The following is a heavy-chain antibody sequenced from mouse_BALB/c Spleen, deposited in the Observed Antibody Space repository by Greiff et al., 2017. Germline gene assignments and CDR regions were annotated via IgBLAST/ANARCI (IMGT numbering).Heavy chain of an antibody. J-gene: IGHJ1*01. CDR1: GYTFTSYD. V-gene: IGHV1S56*01. Sequence: QVQLQQSGAELVKPGASVKLSCKASGYTFTSYDINWVRKRPEQGLEWIGWIFPGDGSTKYNEKFKGKATLTTDKSSSTAYMQLSRLTSEDSAVYFCARGLLPTVGWYFDVWGAGTTVTVSS. CDR3: ARGLLPTVGWYFDV. D-gene: IGHD1-1*01. CDR2: IFPGDGST.